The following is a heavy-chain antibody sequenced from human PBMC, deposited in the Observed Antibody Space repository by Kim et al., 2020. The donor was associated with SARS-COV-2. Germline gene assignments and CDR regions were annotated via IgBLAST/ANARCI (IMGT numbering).Heavy chain of an antibody. CDR1: GFTFSSFS. J-gene: IGHJ6*02. CDR2: FNGDGSIT. Sequence: GGSLRLSCAASGFTFSSFSMHWVRQAPGKGLVWVSRFNGDGSITNYADSVKGRFTISRDNAKNTLCLQMNNLRADDTAVYYCARASGGALAVWGQGTTVT. V-gene: IGHV3-74*01. D-gene: IGHD3-10*01. CDR3: ARASGGALAV.